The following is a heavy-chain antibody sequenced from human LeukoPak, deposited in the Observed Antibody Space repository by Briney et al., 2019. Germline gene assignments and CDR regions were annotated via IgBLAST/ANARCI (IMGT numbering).Heavy chain of an antibody. D-gene: IGHD3-3*01. Sequence: SETLSLTCTVSGGSISSYYWSWIRQPAGKGLEWIGRIYTSGSTNYNPSLKSRVTMSVDTSKNQFSLKLSSVAAADTAVYYCARDSYDFWSGHHFDSWGQGTLVTVSS. V-gene: IGHV4-4*07. CDR1: GGSISSYY. CDR2: IYTSGST. J-gene: IGHJ4*02. CDR3: ARDSYDFWSGHHFDS.